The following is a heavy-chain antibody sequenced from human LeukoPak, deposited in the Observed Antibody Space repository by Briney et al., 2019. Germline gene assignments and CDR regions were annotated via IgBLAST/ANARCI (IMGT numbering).Heavy chain of an antibody. D-gene: IGHD3-9*01. J-gene: IGHJ6*03. CDR1: GGSISTYY. Sequence: QPSETLSLTCTISGGSISTYYWSWIRQPAGKGLEYIGRVYNDGSINYNPSLKSRVTMSIDTAKNQFSLKLTSVTAADTAMYYCARGLGGASYYMDVWGKGTTVTVSS. CDR3: ARGLGGASYYMDV. CDR2: VYNDGSI. V-gene: IGHV4-4*07.